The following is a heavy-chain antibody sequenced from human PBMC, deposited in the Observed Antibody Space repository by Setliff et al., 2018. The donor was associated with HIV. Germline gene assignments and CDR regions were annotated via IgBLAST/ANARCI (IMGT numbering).Heavy chain of an antibody. CDR3: ARQAYSINMVRGVVSPRFYYYMDV. J-gene: IGHJ6*03. V-gene: IGHV3-66*02. Sequence: GGSLRLSCAVSGFTVSTNYMNWVRQAPGKGLEWVSVLYSGGATDYADSVKGRFTISRDNSKNTLYLQMNGLRAEDTAIYYCARQAYSINMVRGVVSPRFYYYMDVWGKGTTVTVSS. D-gene: IGHD3-10*01. CDR1: GFTVSTNY. CDR2: LYSGGAT.